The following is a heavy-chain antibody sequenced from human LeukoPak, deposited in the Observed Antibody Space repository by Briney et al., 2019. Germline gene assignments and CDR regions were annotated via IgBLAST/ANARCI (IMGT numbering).Heavy chain of an antibody. CDR1: GFTFSSYG. CDR2: IRYDGSNK. CDR3: ARGGYPGGHCGGDCLNWFDP. V-gene: IGHV3-30*02. J-gene: IGHJ5*02. D-gene: IGHD2-21*02. Sequence: GGSLRLSCAAPGFTFSSYGMHWVRQAPGKGLEWVAFIRYDGSNKYYADSVKGRFTISRDNSKNTLYLQMNSLRAEDTAVYYCARGGYPGGHCGGDCLNWFDPWGQGTLVTVSS.